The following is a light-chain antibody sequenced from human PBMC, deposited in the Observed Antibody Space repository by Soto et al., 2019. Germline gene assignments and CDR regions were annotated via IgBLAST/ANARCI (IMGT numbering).Light chain of an antibody. Sequence: IQMTKSPSTLYASVGGRVTITCQASQDINTYLNWYQQKPGKAPKLLIYAASSLQSGVPSRFSGSGSGTDFTLTVSSLQPEDFATYYCNQSYDIPTCGQGQRREIK. J-gene: IGKJ5*01. V-gene: IGKV1-39*01. CDR3: NQSYDIPT. CDR1: QDINTY. CDR2: AAS.